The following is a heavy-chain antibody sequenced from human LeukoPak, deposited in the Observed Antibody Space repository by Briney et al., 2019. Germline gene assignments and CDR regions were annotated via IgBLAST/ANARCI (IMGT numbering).Heavy chain of an antibody. CDR2: ISYDGSNK. Sequence: GRSLRLSCAASGFTFSSYGMHWVRQAPGKGLEWVAVISYDGSNKYHADSVKGRFTISRDNSKNTLYLQMNSLRAEDTAVYYCAKALQDRSGSYSPFDYWGQGTLVTVSS. CDR3: AKALQDRSGSYSPFDY. V-gene: IGHV3-30*18. J-gene: IGHJ4*02. CDR1: GFTFSSYG. D-gene: IGHD3-10*01.